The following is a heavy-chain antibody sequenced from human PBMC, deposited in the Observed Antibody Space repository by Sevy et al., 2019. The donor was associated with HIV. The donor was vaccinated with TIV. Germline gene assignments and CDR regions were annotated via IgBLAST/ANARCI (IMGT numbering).Heavy chain of an antibody. J-gene: IGHJ4*02. CDR1: GGSISSYY. CDR3: ARERRLALDY. V-gene: IGHV4-59*01. CDR2: IYYSGST. D-gene: IGHD6-19*01. Sequence: SETLSLTCTVSGGSISSYYWSWIRQPPGKGLEWIGYIYYSGSTNYNPSLKSRVTISVDTSKNQFSLKLSSVTAADTAVYYCARERRLALDYWGQGTLVTVSS.